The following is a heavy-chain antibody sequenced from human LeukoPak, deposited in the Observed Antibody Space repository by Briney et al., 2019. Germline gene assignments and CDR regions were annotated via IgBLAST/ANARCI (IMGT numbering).Heavy chain of an antibody. Sequence: PGGSLRLSCAASGFTFDDYGMSWVRQAPGKGPEWVSGINWNGGSTGYADSVKGRFTISRDNAKNSLYLQMNSLRAEDTALYYCARDQLYCSSTSCSWGYWGQGTLVTVSS. V-gene: IGHV3-20*04. J-gene: IGHJ4*02. CDR1: GFTFDDYG. CDR2: INWNGGST. D-gene: IGHD2-2*01. CDR3: ARDQLYCSSTSCSWGY.